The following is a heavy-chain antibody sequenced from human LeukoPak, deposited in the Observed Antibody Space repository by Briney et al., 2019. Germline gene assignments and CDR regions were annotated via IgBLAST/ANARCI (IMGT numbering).Heavy chain of an antibody. Sequence: PSETLSLTCAVYGGSFSGYYWSWIRQPPGKGLDWIGEINHSGSTNYNPSLKSRVTISVDTSKNQFSLKLSSVTAADTAVYYCARVSIRLRFLEWLPDNWFDPWGQGTLVTVSS. CDR1: GGSFSGYY. D-gene: IGHD3-3*01. J-gene: IGHJ5*02. CDR2: INHSGST. V-gene: IGHV4-34*01. CDR3: ARVSIRLRFLEWLPDNWFDP.